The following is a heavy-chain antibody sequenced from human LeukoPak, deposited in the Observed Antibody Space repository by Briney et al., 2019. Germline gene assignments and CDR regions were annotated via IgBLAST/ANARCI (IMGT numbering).Heavy chain of an antibody. Sequence: PGGSLRLSCAASGFTFSSYAMTGVRQAPGKGLDWVSDISGRGGSTYYADSVKGRFTIARDSSKNTLYLQMNSLRAEDTAVYFCAGATVTTDALDIWGQGTLVTVSS. J-gene: IGHJ3*02. D-gene: IGHD4-17*01. CDR3: AGATVTTDALDI. V-gene: IGHV3-23*01. CDR1: GFTFSSYA. CDR2: ISGRGGST.